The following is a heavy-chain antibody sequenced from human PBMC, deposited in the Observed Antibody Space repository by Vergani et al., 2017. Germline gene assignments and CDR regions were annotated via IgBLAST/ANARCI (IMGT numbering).Heavy chain of an antibody. CDR3: ARSRGSAGDDAVDM. V-gene: IGHV3-13*01. CDR2: IGTAGDT. CDR1: GFTFSSYD. J-gene: IGHJ3*02. D-gene: IGHD3-10*01. Sequence: EVQLVESGGGLVQPGGSLRLSCAASGFTFSSYDMHWVRHATGKGLGGVSAIGTAGDTYYPGSVKGRFTIPRENAKNSLYRQMNSLRAGDTAVYYCARSRGSAGDDAVDMWGEGGMVA.